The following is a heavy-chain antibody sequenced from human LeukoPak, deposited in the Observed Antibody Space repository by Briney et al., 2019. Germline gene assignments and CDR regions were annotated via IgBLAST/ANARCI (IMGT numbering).Heavy chain of an antibody. CDR3: AELGITMIGGV. CDR1: GFTFSSYS. Sequence: GGSLRLSCAASGFTFSSYSMNWVRQAPGQGLEWVSYISSSGSTIYYADSVKGRFTISRDNAKNSLYLQMNSLRAEDTAVYYCAELGITMIGGVWGKGTTVTISS. CDR2: ISSSGSTI. D-gene: IGHD3-10*02. V-gene: IGHV3-48*04. J-gene: IGHJ6*04.